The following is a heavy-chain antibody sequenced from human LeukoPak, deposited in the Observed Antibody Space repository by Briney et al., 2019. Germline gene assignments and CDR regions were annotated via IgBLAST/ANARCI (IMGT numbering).Heavy chain of an antibody. CDR3: AKDSWLPPCYFDY. J-gene: IGHJ4*02. Sequence: QPGGSLRLSCVASGFTFNRYAMTWVRQAPGKGLEWVSTISGGGDIIYDADSVKGRFTISRDNSKNTLYLQMNSLRAEDTAVYYCAKDSWLPPCYFDYWGQGTLVTVSS. CDR1: GFTFNRYA. V-gene: IGHV3-23*01. CDR2: ISGGGDII. D-gene: IGHD5-12*01.